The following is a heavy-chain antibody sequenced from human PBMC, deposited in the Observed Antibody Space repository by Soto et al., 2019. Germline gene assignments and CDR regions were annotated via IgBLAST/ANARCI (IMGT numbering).Heavy chain of an antibody. D-gene: IGHD2-2*01. CDR2: ISAYNGNT. CDR3: ARAAGIVVVPAATDY. Sequence: WASVKVSCKASGYTFTSYGISWVRQAPGQGLEWMGWISAYNGNTNYAQKLQGRVTMTTDTSTSTAYMELRSLRSDDTAVYYCARAAGIVVVPAATDYWGQGTLVTVSS. J-gene: IGHJ4*02. V-gene: IGHV1-18*01. CDR1: GYTFTSYG.